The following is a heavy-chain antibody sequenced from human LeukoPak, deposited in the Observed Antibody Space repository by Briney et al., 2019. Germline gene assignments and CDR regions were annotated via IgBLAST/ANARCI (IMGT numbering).Heavy chain of an antibody. CDR3: ARESSSGYYYVSVYYFDY. J-gene: IGHJ4*02. V-gene: IGHV1-69*04. CDR2: IIPIFGIA. CDR1: GYTFTGYY. D-gene: IGHD3-22*01. Sequence: SVKVSCKASGYTFTGYYMHWVRQAPGQGLEWMGRIIPIFGIANYAQKFQGRVTITADKSTSTAYMELSSLRSEDTAVYYCARESSSGYYYVSVYYFDYWGQGTLVTVSS.